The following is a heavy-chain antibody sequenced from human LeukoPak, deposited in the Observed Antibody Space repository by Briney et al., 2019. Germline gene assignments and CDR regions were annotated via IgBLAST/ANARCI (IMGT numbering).Heavy chain of an antibody. CDR2: IYYSGST. D-gene: IGHD6-13*01. CDR3: ASGPYPAAGTDHQFDY. CDR1: GASISSYS. J-gene: IGHJ4*02. V-gene: IGHV4-59*01. Sequence: SETLSLTCTASGASISSYSWSWIRQPPGKGLEWIGYIYYSGSTHYNPSLKSRVTISVDTSKNQFSLKVTSVTAADTAVYYCASGPYPAAGTDHQFDYWGQGTLVTVSS.